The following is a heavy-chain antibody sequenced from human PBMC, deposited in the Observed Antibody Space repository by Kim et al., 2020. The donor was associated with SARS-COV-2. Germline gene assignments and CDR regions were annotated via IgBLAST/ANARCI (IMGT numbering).Heavy chain of an antibody. D-gene: IGHD3-16*01. CDR3: ATLNTGGDSHPLGAFDI. J-gene: IGHJ3*02. CDR1: GGSISSSSYY. Sequence: SETLSLTCTVSGGSISSSSYYWGWIRQPPGKGLEWIGSIYYSGSTYYNPSLKSRVTISVDTSKNQFSLKLSSVTAADTAVYYCATLNTGGDSHPLGAFDIWGQGTMVTVSS. V-gene: IGHV4-39*07. CDR2: IYYSGST.